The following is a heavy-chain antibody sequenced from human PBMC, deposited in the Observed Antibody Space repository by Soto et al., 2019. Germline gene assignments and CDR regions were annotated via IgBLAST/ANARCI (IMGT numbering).Heavy chain of an antibody. Sequence: QVQLVESGGGVVQPGRSLRLSCAASGFTFSSYAMHWVRQAPGKGLEWVAVISYDGSNKYYADSVKGRFTISRDNSKNTLYLQMNSLRAEDTAVYYCARDPPDLWGMDVWGQGTTVTVSS. CDR3: ARDPPDLWGMDV. CDR2: ISYDGSNK. V-gene: IGHV3-30-3*01. D-gene: IGHD2-21*01. CDR1: GFTFSSYA. J-gene: IGHJ6*02.